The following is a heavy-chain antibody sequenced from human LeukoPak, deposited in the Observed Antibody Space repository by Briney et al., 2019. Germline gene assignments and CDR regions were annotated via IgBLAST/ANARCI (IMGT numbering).Heavy chain of an antibody. V-gene: IGHV3-74*01. CDR3: ARGGFGSNVDAFDI. CDR1: GFTFSSFW. Sequence: GGSLRLSCTASGFTFSSFWMYWVRQAPGKGLVWVSCINSDGSSTNYADSVKGRFTISRDNAKNNAKNTLYLQMNSLRAEDTAVYYCARGGFGSNVDAFDIWGQGTMVTVSS. J-gene: IGHJ3*02. CDR2: INSDGSST. D-gene: IGHD4-23*01.